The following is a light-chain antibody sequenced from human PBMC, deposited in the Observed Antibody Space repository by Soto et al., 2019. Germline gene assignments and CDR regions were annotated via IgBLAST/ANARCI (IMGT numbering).Light chain of an antibody. CDR2: GAS. CDR3: QQYGSSPPWT. V-gene: IGKV3-20*01. Sequence: IGLSQSPGTLSLSPGERAXXXXXXXQNVDSNYLAWYQQKPGQAPRLLIFGASRMXTGIPDRFSGSGSGTDFTLTISRLEPEDFAVYYCQQYGSSPPWTFGQGTKVDIK. J-gene: IGKJ1*01. CDR1: QNVDSNY.